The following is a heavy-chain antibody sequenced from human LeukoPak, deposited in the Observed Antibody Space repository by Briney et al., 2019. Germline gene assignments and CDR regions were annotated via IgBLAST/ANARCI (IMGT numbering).Heavy chain of an antibody. V-gene: IGHV3-48*04. D-gene: IGHD4-17*01. CDR1: GFTFSTYT. Sequence: PGGSLRLSCAASGFTFSTYTMNWVRQAPGKGLEWVSYISSSGSTIYYADSVKGRFTISRDNAKNTLYLQMNSLRAEDTAVYYCATARWVTTDFDYWGQGTLVTVSS. CDR3: ATARWVTTDFDY. J-gene: IGHJ4*02. CDR2: ISSSGSTI.